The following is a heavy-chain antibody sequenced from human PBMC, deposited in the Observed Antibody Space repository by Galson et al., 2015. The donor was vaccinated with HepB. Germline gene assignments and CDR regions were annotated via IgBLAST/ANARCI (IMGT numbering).Heavy chain of an antibody. CDR3: ARGGSKNPERREEFDY. V-gene: IGHV3-33*01. CDR1: GFTFSSYG. J-gene: IGHJ4*02. D-gene: IGHD1-26*01. CDR2: IWYDGSNK. Sequence: SLRLSCAASGFTFSSYGMHWVRQAPGKGLEWVAVIWYDGSNKYYADSVKGRFTISRDNSKNTLYLQMNSLRAEDTAVYYCARGGSKNPERREEFDYWGQGTLVTVSS.